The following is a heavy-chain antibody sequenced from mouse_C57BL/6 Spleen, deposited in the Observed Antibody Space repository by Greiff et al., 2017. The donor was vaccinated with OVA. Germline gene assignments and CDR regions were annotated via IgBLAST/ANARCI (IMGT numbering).Heavy chain of an antibody. CDR2: IYPGDGDP. V-gene: IGHV1-82*01. CDR1: GYAFSSSG. Sequence: QVQLQQSGPELVKPGASVKISCKASGYAFSSSGMNWVKQRPGKGLEWIGRIYPGDGDPTYKGKFKGKATLTADKHSSTAYMQRSSLTSEDSAVYVCARERNPGYFDVWGTGTTVTVSS. CDR3: ARERNPGYFDV. J-gene: IGHJ1*03.